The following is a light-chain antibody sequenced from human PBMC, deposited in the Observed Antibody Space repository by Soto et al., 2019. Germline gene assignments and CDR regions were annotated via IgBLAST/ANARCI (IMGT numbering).Light chain of an antibody. Sequence: MTXXPSSLXASIGDRVTISXQXXXXXXXFLNWYQQRPGKAPYLLIYDASNLDSGVSSRFSGSGSGRDFSFTITSLQPXDVATYXXXXYGSLPITFGQGTRLDIK. V-gene: IGKV1-33*01. J-gene: IGKJ5*01. CDR1: XXXXXF. CDR2: DAS. CDR3: XXYGSLPIT.